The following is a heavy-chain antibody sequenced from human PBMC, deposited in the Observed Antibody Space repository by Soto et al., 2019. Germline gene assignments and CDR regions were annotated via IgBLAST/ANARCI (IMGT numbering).Heavy chain of an antibody. CDR2: ISSSSSYI. CDR1: GFTFSSYS. D-gene: IGHD5-18*01. V-gene: IGHV3-21*01. Sequence: GSLRLSCAASGFTFSSYSMNWVRQAPGKGLEWVSSISSSSSYIYYADSVKGRFTISRDNAKNSLYLQMNSLRAEDTAVYYCARFGGYSYGPFDYWGQGTLVTVSS. J-gene: IGHJ4*02. CDR3: ARFGGYSYGPFDY.